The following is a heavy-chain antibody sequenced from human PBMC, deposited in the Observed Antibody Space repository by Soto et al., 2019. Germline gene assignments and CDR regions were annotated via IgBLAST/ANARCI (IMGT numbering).Heavy chain of an antibody. CDR1: GGSFSDNS. CDR3: GRIRRVFYRSGSSYPGLFEH. Sequence: QVQLQQWGAGLLKPSATLSLTCAVSGGSFSDNSWSWIRQSPGTGLQWLGEITHTGNTDYIPSLKSRVTISADTINNQLFLRKTSVIAADTALYYCGRIRRVFYRSGSSYPGLFEHWGQGTPVTVSS. CDR2: ITHTGNT. V-gene: IGHV4-34*01. J-gene: IGHJ4*02. D-gene: IGHD3-10*01.